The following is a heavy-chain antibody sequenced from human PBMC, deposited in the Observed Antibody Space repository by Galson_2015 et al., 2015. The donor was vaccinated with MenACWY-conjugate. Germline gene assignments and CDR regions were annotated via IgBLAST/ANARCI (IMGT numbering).Heavy chain of an antibody. V-gene: IGHV1-3*01. J-gene: IGHJ4*02. D-gene: IGHD2-2*01. Sequence: SVKVSCIASGDTFATYPMHWILQAPGQRLACKRWFGSYSGKTKYSQMFRFRLALMRHTSAAPVYMELTGLRSEDTAMFYCVSESIVVVPAVLRGGYFDLWGQGTLVTVSS. CDR3: VSESIVVVPAVLRGGYFDL. CDR1: GDTFATYP. CDR2: FGSYSGKT.